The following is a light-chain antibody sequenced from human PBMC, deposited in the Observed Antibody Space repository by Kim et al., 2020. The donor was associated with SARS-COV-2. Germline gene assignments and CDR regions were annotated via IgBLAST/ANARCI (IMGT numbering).Light chain of an antibody. CDR2: SKN. Sequence: VSLAQPVTITCQGASIGNWHGSWFQQKPGQAPRLVIYSKNNRPSGIPDRFSGFTSGDTASLTITGAQAEDEADYYCNCRDNSHNVMFGGGTQLTVL. J-gene: IGLJ3*02. CDR3: NCRDNSHNVM. CDR1: SIGNWH. V-gene: IGLV3-19*01.